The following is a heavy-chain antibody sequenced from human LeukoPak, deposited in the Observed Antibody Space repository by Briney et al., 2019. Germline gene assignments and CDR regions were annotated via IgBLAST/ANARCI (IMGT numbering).Heavy chain of an antibody. J-gene: IGHJ5*02. CDR3: ARHEHGDHGEPNWFDP. CDR1: GGSISSSSYY. D-gene: IGHD2-21*01. V-gene: IGHV4-39*01. Sequence: SETLSLTCTASGGSISSSSYYWGWIRQPPGKGLEWIASIYKTGSTFYNPSLKSRVTISVDRSKNQFSQNLRSVTAADTAVYYCARHEHGDHGEPNWFDPWGQGTLVPVSA. CDR2: IYKTGST.